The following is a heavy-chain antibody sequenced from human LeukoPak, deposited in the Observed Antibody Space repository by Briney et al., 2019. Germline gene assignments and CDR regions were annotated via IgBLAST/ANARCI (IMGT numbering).Heavy chain of an antibody. D-gene: IGHD6-13*01. CDR1: GYSISSGYY. V-gene: IGHV4-38-2*02. Sequence: SETLSLTCTVSGYSISSGYYWGWIRQPPGKGLEWIGRISPSGNTNYNPSLKSRVTISVDMSKNQFSLNLNSVTAADTAVYYCARSLAAGTHATSPYYYYYMDVWGKGTTLTISS. CDR2: ISPSGNT. J-gene: IGHJ6*03. CDR3: ARSLAAGTHATSPYYYYYMDV.